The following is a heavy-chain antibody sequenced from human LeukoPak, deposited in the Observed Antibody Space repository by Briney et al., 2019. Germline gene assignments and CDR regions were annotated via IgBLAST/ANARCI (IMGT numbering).Heavy chain of an antibody. D-gene: IGHD3-9*01. CDR2: IYYSGST. Sequence: PSQTLSLTCTVSGGSVSSSTYYWGWIRPPPGKELAWIGNIYYSGSTYYNPSLTSRVTMSVDTSNNQFSLKMHSVTAADTAVYYCARLSKGRFFDYIFDYWGQGTLVTVSS. CDR3: ARLSKGRFFDYIFDY. CDR1: GGSVSSSTYY. J-gene: IGHJ4*02. V-gene: IGHV4-39*01.